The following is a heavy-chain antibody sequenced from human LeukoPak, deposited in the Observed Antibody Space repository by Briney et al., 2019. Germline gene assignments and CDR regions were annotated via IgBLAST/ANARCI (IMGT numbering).Heavy chain of an antibody. D-gene: IGHD3-10*02. J-gene: IGHJ4*02. CDR1: GYTFTSYA. CDR2: INAGNGNT. V-gene: IGHV1-3*01. Sequence: GASVKVSCKASGYTFTSYAMHWVRQAPGQRLEWMGWINAGNGNTKYSQKFQGRVTITRDTSASTAYMELSSLRSEDTAVYYCARVRMSREAYYYGRGISPDNGGQEPLATV. CDR3: ARVRMSREAYYYGRGISPDN.